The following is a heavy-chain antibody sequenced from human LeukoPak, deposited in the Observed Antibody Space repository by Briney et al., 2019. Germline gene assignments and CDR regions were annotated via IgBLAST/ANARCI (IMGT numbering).Heavy chain of an antibody. D-gene: IGHD7-27*01. J-gene: IGHJ4*02. CDR1: GFTVNSVW. CDR2: IRSKSEGGTA. Sequence: GGSLRLSCAASGFTVNSVWMTWVRQAPGKGLEWVGRIRSKSEGGTADYAAPVKGRFTISRDDSKNTLSLQMNSLESEDTAVYYCTSTLGYWGQGTLVTVSS. CDR3: TSTLGY. V-gene: IGHV3-15*01.